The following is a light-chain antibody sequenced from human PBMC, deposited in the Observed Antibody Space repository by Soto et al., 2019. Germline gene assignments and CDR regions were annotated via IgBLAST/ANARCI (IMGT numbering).Light chain of an antibody. Sequence: QSVLTQPPSVSGAPGQRVTISCTGSSSNIGAGYDVRWYQQLPGTAPKLLIYGNSNRPSGVPDRFSGSKSGTSASLAITGLQAEDEADYYCQSYDSRLSGLFGGGTKLTVL. CDR3: QSYDSRLSGL. J-gene: IGLJ2*01. CDR2: GNS. CDR1: SSNIGAGYD. V-gene: IGLV1-40*01.